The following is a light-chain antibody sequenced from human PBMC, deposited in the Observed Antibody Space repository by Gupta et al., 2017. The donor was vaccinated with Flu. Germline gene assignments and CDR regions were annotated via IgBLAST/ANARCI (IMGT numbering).Light chain of an antibody. V-gene: IGLV2-14*01. J-gene: IGLJ3*02. CDR3: TSYTINTTPV. Sequence: QSALTQPASVSGSPGQSITISCTGTSSDVGGYDFVSWYQQHPGKAPKLLIYEVSRRPSGISNRFSGSNSVNTASLTISGLQAEDEADYYCTSYTINTTPVFGGGTTLTVL. CDR1: SSDVGGYDF. CDR2: EVS.